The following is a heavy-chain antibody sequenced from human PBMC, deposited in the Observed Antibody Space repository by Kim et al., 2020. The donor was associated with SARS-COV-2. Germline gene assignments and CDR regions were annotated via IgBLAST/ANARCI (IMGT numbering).Heavy chain of an antibody. CDR1: GGSYSGYY. V-gene: IGHV4-34*01. Sequence: SETLSLTCAVYGGSYSGYYWSWIRQPPGKGLEWIGEINHSGSTNYNPSLKSRVTISVDTSKNQFSLKLSSVTAADTAVYYCATRSGSYYRFDYWGQGTLVTVSS. J-gene: IGHJ4*02. CDR2: INHSGST. CDR3: ATRSGSYYRFDY. D-gene: IGHD3-10*01.